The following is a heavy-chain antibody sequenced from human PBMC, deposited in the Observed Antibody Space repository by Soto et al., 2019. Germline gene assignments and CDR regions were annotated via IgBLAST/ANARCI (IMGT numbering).Heavy chain of an antibody. J-gene: IGHJ3*02. Sequence: GGSLRLSCAASGFTFSSYAMHWVRQAPGKGLEYVSAISSNGGSTYYANSVKGRFTISRDNSKNTLYLQMGSLRAEDMAVYYRAYGEDAFDIWGQGTMVTVSS. V-gene: IGHV3-64*01. CDR2: ISSNGGST. CDR1: GFTFSSYA. CDR3: AYGEDAFDI. D-gene: IGHD4-17*01.